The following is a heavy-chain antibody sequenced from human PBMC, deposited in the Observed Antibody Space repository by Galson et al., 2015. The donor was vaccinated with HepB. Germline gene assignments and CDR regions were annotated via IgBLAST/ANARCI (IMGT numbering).Heavy chain of an antibody. V-gene: IGHV5-51*01. CDR1: GYSIPGYW. CDR2: IYPGDSDS. D-gene: IGHD3-16*01. J-gene: IGHJ3*01. CDR3: ARRWLSWGPSAFDV. Sequence: QSGEEVKKPGESLNISCTGCGYSIPGYWIGWVRPVTGKSLEWMGIIYPGDSDSRHSTSFQGQVTISVDKFTSSAYLQWSSLRASDTAMHYCARRWLSWGPSAFDVWGQGTMVTVSS.